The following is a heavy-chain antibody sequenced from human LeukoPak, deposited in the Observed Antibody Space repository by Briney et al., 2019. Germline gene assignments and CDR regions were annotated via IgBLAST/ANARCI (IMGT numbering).Heavy chain of an antibody. D-gene: IGHD3-16*02. Sequence: PSETLSLTCAVYSGSFSGYYWSWIRQPPGKGLEWIGEITHSGTTNYNPSLKSRVTMSVDTSKNQFSLKLSSVTAADTAVYYCARDYFTYDYVWGSYRHNWFDPWGQGTLVTVSS. CDR2: ITHSGTT. CDR1: SGSFSGYY. J-gene: IGHJ5*02. V-gene: IGHV4-34*01. CDR3: ARDYFTYDYVWGSYRHNWFDP.